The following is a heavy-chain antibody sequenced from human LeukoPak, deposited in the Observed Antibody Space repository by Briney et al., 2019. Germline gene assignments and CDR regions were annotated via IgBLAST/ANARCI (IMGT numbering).Heavy chain of an antibody. CDR2: LLYDGNTK. D-gene: IGHD1-14*01. J-gene: IGHJ6*03. CDR3: ARDHRPEIQYYYMDV. CDR1: GFSLSNYG. Sequence: PRGSLRLSCAASGFSLSNYGMHWVRQGPRNGLEWVAALLYDGNTKHYADSVKCRFTISRDISKNTFYLQMNSLTAEDRAVYYCARDHRPEIQYYYMDVWGKGNTVAVSS. V-gene: IGHV3-33*01.